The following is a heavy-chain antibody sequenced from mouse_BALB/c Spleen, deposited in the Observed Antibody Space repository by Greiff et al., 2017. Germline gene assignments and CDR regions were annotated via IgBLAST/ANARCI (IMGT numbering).Heavy chain of an antibody. CDR2: INPGSSTI. D-gene: IGHD1-2*01. CDR3: ARLDYYGTGAMDY. CDR1: GFDFSRYW. V-gene: IGHV4-2*02. Sequence: EVQLVESGGGLVQPGGSLNLSCAASGFDFSRYWMSWARQAPGKGQEWIGEINPGSSTINYTPSLKDKFIISRDNAKNTLYLQMSKVRSEDTALYYCARLDYYGTGAMDYWGQGTSVTVSS. J-gene: IGHJ4*01.